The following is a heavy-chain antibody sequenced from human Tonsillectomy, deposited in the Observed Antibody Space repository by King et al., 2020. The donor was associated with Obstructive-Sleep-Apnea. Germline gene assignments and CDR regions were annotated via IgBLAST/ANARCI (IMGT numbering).Heavy chain of an antibody. V-gene: IGHV3-23*04. CDR3: AKVSRYGSIVEVPTAKEYYYYYYDLDV. CDR2: LSGSDGGT. D-gene: IGHD2-2*01. J-gene: IGHJ6*02. CDR1: GFTFRTYA. Sequence: VQLVESGGGLVQPGGSLRLSCAVSGFTFRTYAMHWVRQAPGKGLEWVSTLSGSDGGTYYADSVKGRFTISRDTSKNTLYLQMNSLRVEDTAEYYCAKVSRYGSIVEVPTAKEYYYYYYDLDVWGQGTTVTVSS.